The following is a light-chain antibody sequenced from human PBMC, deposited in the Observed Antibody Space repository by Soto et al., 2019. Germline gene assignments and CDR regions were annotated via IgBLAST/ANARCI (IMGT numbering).Light chain of an antibody. Sequence: QSVLTQPPSVSGAPGQTVSIPCSGSSSNIGAGYDVHWYQQLPGTVPKLVIYANFNRPSGVPDRFSGSRSGTSASLAITGLQAEDEADYYCQSYDSSLSVAVFGGGTKLTVL. J-gene: IGLJ2*01. CDR2: ANF. CDR1: SSNIGAGYD. V-gene: IGLV1-40*01. CDR3: QSYDSSLSVAV.